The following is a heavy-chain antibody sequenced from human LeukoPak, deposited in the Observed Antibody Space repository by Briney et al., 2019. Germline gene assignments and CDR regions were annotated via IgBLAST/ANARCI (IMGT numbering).Heavy chain of an antibody. V-gene: IGHV3-21*01. Sequence: GGSLRLFCGASGFTFSTYTMNWVRRAPGEGVEWVSSISSSSNNINYADSVKGRFTISRDNAMNSVHLQMNSLRVEDTAVYYCARGYQRPDYWGQGTLITVSS. CDR3: ARGYQRPDY. CDR1: GFTFSTYT. CDR2: ISSSSNNI. D-gene: IGHD2-2*01. J-gene: IGHJ4*02.